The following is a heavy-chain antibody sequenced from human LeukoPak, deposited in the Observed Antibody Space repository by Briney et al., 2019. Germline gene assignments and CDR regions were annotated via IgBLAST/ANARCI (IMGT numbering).Heavy chain of an antibody. D-gene: IGHD2-8*01. CDR2: IYTSGTT. Sequence: SETLSLTCTVSGGSISNYYWVWIRQSAGKGLEWIGRIYTSGTTNYNPSLKSRVTMSVDRSKNRFSLNLTSVTAADTAVYYCARAGFCQNGVCHYSGTYYSHTDVWGKGTTVSVSS. J-gene: IGHJ6*03. CDR1: GGSISNYY. V-gene: IGHV4-4*07. CDR3: ARAGFCQNGVCHYSGTYYSHTDV.